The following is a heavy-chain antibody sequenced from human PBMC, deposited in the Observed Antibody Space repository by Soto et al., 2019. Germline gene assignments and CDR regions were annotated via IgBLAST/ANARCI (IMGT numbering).Heavy chain of an antibody. CDR3: AREGQAPYYYYGMDV. V-gene: IGHV1-18*01. CDR1: GYTFTNYD. Sequence: QVQVVQSGDEVKKPGASVKVSCKASGYTFTNYDFSWVRQAPGQGLEWMGWISGYNGNTKYAEKFQGRVTMTTDTSTSTAHMELRSLRSDDTAVYYCAREGQAPYYYYGMDVWGQGTAVTVS. J-gene: IGHJ6*02. CDR2: ISGYNGNT.